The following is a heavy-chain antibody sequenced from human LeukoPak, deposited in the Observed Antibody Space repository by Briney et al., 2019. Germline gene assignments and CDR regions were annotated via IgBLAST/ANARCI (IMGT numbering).Heavy chain of an antibody. CDR3: ARDRGYCTSTSCYGGYYYYYYMDV. J-gene: IGHJ6*03. CDR1: GGSISSSSYY. Sequence: SETLSLTCTVSGGSISSSSYYWGWIRQPPGKGLEWIGSIYYSGSTYYNPSLKSRVTISVDTSKNQFSLKLSSVTAADTAVYYCARDRGYCTSTSCYGGYYYYYYMDVWGKGTTVTVSS. D-gene: IGHD2-2*01. V-gene: IGHV4-39*02. CDR2: IYYSGST.